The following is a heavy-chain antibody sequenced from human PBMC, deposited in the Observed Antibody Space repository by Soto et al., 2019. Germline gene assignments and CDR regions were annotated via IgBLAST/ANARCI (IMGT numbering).Heavy chain of an antibody. Sequence: QITLKESGPTLVKPTQTLTLTCTFSGFSLSTTAEGVGWIRQPPGKALEWLALIYWDDDKRYSPSLKSRLTITKDTSKSQVVLTMTNVDPVDTATYYCAHGSCSSADCYPNPYLDYWGQGILVTVSS. D-gene: IGHD2-2*01. CDR2: IYWDDDK. CDR1: GFSLSTTAEG. J-gene: IGHJ4*02. V-gene: IGHV2-5*02. CDR3: AHGSCSSADCYPNPYLDY.